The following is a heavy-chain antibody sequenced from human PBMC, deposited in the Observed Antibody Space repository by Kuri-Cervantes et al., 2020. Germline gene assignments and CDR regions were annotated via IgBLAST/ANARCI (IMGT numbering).Heavy chain of an antibody. J-gene: IGHJ6*03. V-gene: IGHV3-21*01. CDR2: ISSSGTYI. CDR3: AREEAVADLPFYYYYYYMDV. CDR1: GFTFNGYS. D-gene: IGHD6-19*01. Sequence: GGSLRLSCTASGFTFNGYSMNWVRQAPGKGLDWVSSISSSGTYIYYADSVKGRFTISRDNAKNSLYLQMNSLRAEDTAVYYCAREEAVADLPFYYYYYYMDVWGKGTTVTVSS.